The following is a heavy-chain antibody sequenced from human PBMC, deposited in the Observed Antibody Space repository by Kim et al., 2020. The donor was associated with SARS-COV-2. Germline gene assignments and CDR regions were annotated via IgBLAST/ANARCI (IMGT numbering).Heavy chain of an antibody. CDR3: ASMTSNWFDP. D-gene: IGHD4-17*01. J-gene: IGHJ5*02. V-gene: IGHV4-31*02. Sequence: STYCNPSLKSRVTISVDTSKNQFSLKLSSVSAADTAVYYCASMTSNWFDPWGQGTLVTVSS. CDR2: ST.